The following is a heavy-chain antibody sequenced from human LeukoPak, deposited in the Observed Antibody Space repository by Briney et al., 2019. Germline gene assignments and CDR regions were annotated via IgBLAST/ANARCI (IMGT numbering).Heavy chain of an antibody. CDR2: IYTSGST. CDR1: GGSISSGSYY. CDR3: ARELHYYDSSGYPFDY. Sequence: PSETLSLTCTVSGGSISSGSYYWSWIRQPAGKGLEWIGRIYTSGSTNYNPSLKSRVTISVDTSKNQFSLKLSSVTAADTAVYYCARELHYYDSSGYPFDYWGQGTLVTVSS. D-gene: IGHD3-22*01. V-gene: IGHV4-61*02. J-gene: IGHJ4*02.